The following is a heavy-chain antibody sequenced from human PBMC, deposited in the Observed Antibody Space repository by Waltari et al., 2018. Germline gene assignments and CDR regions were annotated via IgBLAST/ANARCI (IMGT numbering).Heavy chain of an antibody. J-gene: IGHJ4*02. CDR3: ARGRIAAAGTYYFDY. D-gene: IGHD6-13*01. CDR2: IYSGGST. V-gene: IGHV3-53*01. Sequence: EVQLVESGGGMIQPGGSLRLSCAASGFTGGSNYMSWVRQAPGKGLEWVSVIYSGGSTYYAHSLKGRFTISRDNSKNTLYLQMNSLRAEDTAVYYCARGRIAAAGTYYFDYWGQGTLVTVSS. CDR1: GFTGGSNY.